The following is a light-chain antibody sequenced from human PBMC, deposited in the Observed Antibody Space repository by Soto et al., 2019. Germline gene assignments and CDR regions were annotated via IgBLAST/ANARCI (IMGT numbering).Light chain of an antibody. CDR2: KAS. CDR1: QSISNW. Sequence: DIQMTQSPSTLSASVGDRVTITCRASQSISNWLAWYQQEPGKAPKLLIHKASSLQSGVPSRFSGSGPGTDFTLTISSLQPDDLATYYCQQYNSYSPSFGQGTRVDIK. V-gene: IGKV1-5*03. CDR3: QQYNSYSPS. J-gene: IGKJ1*01.